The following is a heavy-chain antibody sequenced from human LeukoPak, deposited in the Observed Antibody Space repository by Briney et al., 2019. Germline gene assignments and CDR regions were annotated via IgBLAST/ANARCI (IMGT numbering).Heavy chain of an antibody. CDR1: GFTFSYHY. CDR2: ISYDGSNK. J-gene: IGHJ6*03. V-gene: IGHV3-30*03. D-gene: IGHD2-8*01. CDR3: ARAACTNGVCYIRYYYMDV. Sequence: PGGSLRLSCTASGFTFSYHYMSWIRQAPGKGLEWVAVISYDGSNKYYADSVKGRFTISRDNSKNTLYLQMNSLRAEDTAVYYCARAACTNGVCYIRYYYMDVWGKGTTVTVSS.